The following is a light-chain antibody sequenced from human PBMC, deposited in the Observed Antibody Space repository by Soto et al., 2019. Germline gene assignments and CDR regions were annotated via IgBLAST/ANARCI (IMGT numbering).Light chain of an antibody. CDR1: SSDVGDYNY. CDR3: SSYAGSNNWV. V-gene: IGLV2-8*01. CDR2: EVS. Sequence: QSALTQPPSASGSPGQSVTISCTGTSSDVGDYNYVSWYQQHPGKAPKLMIYEVSKRPSGVPDRFSGSKSGNTASLTVSGLQAEDKADYYCSSYAGSNNWVFGGGTKVTVL. J-gene: IGLJ3*02.